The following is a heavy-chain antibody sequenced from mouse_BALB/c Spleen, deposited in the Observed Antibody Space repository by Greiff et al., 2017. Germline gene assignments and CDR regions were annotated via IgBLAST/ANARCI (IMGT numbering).Heavy chain of an antibody. J-gene: IGHJ4*01. Sequence: QVQLKQSGAVLVRPGASVTLSCKASGYTFTDYEMHWVKQTPVHGLEWIGAIDPETGGTAYNQKFKGKATLTADKSSSTAYMELRSLTSEDSAVYYCTRAPFYYAMDYWGQGTSGTVSS. CDR2: IDPETGGT. CDR1: GYTFTDYE. CDR3: TRAPFYYAMDY. V-gene: IGHV1-15*01.